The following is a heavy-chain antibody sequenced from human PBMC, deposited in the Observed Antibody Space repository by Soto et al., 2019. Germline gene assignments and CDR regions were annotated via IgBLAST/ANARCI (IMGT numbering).Heavy chain of an antibody. V-gene: IGHV4-31*03. CDR2: IYYSGST. CDR1: GGSINSGGYY. CDR3: ARGAGVTMVRGVTRNWFDP. D-gene: IGHD3-10*01. J-gene: IGHJ5*02. Sequence: QVQLQESGPGLVKPSQTLSLTCTVSGGSINSGGYYWSSIRQHPGKGREWIGYIYYSGSTYYNPSLKSRVTISVATSKNQFSLKLSSVTAADTAVYYCARGAGVTMVRGVTRNWFDPWGQGTLVTVSS.